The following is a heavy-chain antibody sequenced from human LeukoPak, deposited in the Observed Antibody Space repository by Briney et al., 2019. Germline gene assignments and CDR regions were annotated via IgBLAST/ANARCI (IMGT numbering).Heavy chain of an antibody. CDR2: IYYSGST. J-gene: IGHJ4*02. Sequence: KPSETLSLTCTASGFTISSYYWSWIRQPPGKGLEWIGYIYYSGSTNYNPSLESRVTISVDTSKNQSSLKMSSVTAANTAVYCCARHLGYCRGGSCYFDYWGQGTLVTVSS. CDR3: ARHLGYCRGGSCYFDY. V-gene: IGHV4-59*08. CDR1: GFTISSYY. D-gene: IGHD2-15*01.